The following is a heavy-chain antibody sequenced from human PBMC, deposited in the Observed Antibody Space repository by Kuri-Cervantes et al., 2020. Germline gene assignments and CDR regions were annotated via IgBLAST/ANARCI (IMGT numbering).Heavy chain of an antibody. Sequence: ESLKISCAVYGGSFSGYYWSWIRQPPGKGLEWIGEINHSGSTNYNPSLKSRVTISVDKSKNQFSLKLSSVTAADTAMYYCARGVGYYYYYYMDVWGKGTTVTVSS. CDR3: ARGVGYYYYYYMDV. J-gene: IGHJ6*03. V-gene: IGHV4-34*01. CDR2: INHSGST. CDR1: GGSFSGYY.